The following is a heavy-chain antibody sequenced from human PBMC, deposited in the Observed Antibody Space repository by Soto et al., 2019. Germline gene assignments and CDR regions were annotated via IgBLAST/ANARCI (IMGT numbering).Heavy chain of an antibody. D-gene: IGHD3-22*01. CDR1: GFTFSIYA. Sequence: GGSLRLSCSASGFTFSIYAMHWVRQAPGKGLEYVSSISTNGGSTDYADSVKGRFTISRDNSKNTVYLQMGSLRVEDTAVYYCVKGEYYYDSSGYYPFDYWGQGTLVTVSS. J-gene: IGHJ4*02. CDR3: VKGEYYYDSSGYYPFDY. V-gene: IGHV3-64D*06. CDR2: ISTNGGST.